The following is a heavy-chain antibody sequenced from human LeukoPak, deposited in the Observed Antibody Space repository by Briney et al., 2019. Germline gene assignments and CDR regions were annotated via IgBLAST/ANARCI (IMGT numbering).Heavy chain of an antibody. CDR1: GGSISSYY. CDR2: INHSGST. J-gene: IGHJ4*02. CDR3: ARALVGATPGNVFDY. V-gene: IGHV4-34*01. Sequence: PSETLSLTCTVSGGSISSYYWSWIRQPPGKGLEWIGEINHSGSTNYNPSLKSRVTISVDTSKNQFSLKLSSVTAADTAVYYCARALVGATPGNVFDYWGQGTLVTVSS. D-gene: IGHD1-26*01.